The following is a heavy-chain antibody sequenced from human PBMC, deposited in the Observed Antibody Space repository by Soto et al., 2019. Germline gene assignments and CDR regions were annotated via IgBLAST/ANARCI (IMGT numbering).Heavy chain of an antibody. CDR3: AKDGFGSSWYNYYGMDV. J-gene: IGHJ6*02. CDR1: GFTFSSYS. CDR2: ISSSSSYI. Sequence: PGGSLRLSCAASGFTFSSYSMNWVRQAPGKGLEWVSSISSSSSYIYYADSVKGRFTISRDNAKNSLYLQMNSLRAEDTAVYYCAKDGFGSSWYNYYGMDVWGQGTTVTV. D-gene: IGHD6-13*01. V-gene: IGHV3-21*04.